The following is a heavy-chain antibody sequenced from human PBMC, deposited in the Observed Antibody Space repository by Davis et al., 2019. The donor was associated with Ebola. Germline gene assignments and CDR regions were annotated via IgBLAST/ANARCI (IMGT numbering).Heavy chain of an antibody. CDR1: GGSISNNKW. Sequence: SETLSLTCAVSGGSISNNKWWSWVRQPPGKGLEWIGEIYHSGSANYNPSLKSRVTISVDKSKNQFSLKLNSVTAADTAVYYCARSRNLIAVRRDDAFDVWGRGTMVTVSS. D-gene: IGHD6-19*01. CDR2: IYHSGSA. CDR3: ARSRNLIAVRRDDAFDV. V-gene: IGHV4-4*02. J-gene: IGHJ3*01.